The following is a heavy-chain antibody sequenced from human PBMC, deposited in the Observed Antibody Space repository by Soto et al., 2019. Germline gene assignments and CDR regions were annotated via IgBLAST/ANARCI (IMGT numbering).Heavy chain of an antibody. J-gene: IGHJ3*01. CDR3: AKDQGIAASHGID. D-gene: IGHD6-13*01. CDR2: ISNDGSDK. V-gene: IGHV3-30*03. Sequence: QVQLVESGGGVVQPGRSLRLSCAASGFTFNNYGMHWVRQAPGKGLEWVAVISNDGSDKYYADSVKGRLTISRDNSKNTXXXXXXXXXXXXXXXXYCAKDQGIAASHGIDWGQGTMVTVSS. CDR1: GFTFNNYG.